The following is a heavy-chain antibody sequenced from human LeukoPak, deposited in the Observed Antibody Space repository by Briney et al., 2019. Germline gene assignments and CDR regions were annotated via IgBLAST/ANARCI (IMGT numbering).Heavy chain of an antibody. J-gene: IGHJ5*02. CDR2: ISAYNGNT. D-gene: IGHD6-19*01. V-gene: IGHV1-18*01. CDR1: GYTFTDIG. CDR3: ARGKSSGWKIGFDP. Sequence: ASVKVSCKTSGYTFTDIGIAWVRQAPGQGLEWMGWISAYNGNTNYAQKLQGRVTMTTDTSTSTAYMELRSLRSDDTAVYYCARGKSSGWKIGFDPWGQGTLVTVPS.